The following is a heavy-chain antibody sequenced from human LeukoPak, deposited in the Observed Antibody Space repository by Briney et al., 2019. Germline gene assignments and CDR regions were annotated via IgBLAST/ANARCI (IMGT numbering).Heavy chain of an antibody. J-gene: IGHJ4*02. Sequence: PGGSLRLSCAASGFTFSDYNMNWVRQAPGKGLEWVSGIIGGAGSTYYADSVKGRFTISRDNSKNTLYLQMNSLRAEDTAVYYCTHGSMYQLDYWGQGTLVTVSS. CDR3: THGSMYQLDY. CDR1: GFTFSDYN. CDR2: IIGGAGST. V-gene: IGHV3-23*01. D-gene: IGHD2-2*01.